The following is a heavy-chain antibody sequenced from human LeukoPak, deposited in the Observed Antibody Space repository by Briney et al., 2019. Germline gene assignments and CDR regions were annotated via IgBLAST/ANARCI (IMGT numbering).Heavy chain of an antibody. J-gene: IGHJ4*02. CDR2: ISAYNGNT. Sequence: ASVKVSCKASGYTFTNYGISWGRQAPGQGLEWMGWISAYNGNTNYAQKFQGRLTMTTDTSTSTAYVELRSLRSDDTAVYYCARRNYYFDYWGQGTLVTVSS. CDR1: GYTFTNYG. CDR3: ARRNYYFDY. V-gene: IGHV1-18*01.